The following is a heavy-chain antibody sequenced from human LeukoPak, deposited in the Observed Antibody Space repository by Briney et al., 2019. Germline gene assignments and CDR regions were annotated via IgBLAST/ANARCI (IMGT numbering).Heavy chain of an antibody. V-gene: IGHV4-34*01. CDR1: GGSFSGYY. CDR3: ARGPGLLWFGELFHYFDY. Sequence: PSETLSLTCAVYGGSFSGYYWSWIRQPPGKGLEWLGEINHSGSTNYNPSLKSRVTISVDTSKNQFSLKLSSVTAADTAVYYCARGPGLLWFGELFHYFDYWGQGTLVTVSS. J-gene: IGHJ4*02. CDR2: INHSGST. D-gene: IGHD3-10*01.